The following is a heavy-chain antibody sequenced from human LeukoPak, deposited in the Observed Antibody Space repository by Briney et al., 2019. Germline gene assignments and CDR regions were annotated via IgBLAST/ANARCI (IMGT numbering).Heavy chain of an antibody. V-gene: IGHV3-33*01. D-gene: IGHD5-18*01. CDR2: IWYDGSNK. CDR3: ARDYGYSYYYYGMDV. J-gene: IGHJ6*02. CDR1: GFTFSSYG. Sequence: GRSLRLSCAASGFTFSSYGMHWVRQAPGKGLEWVAVIWYDGSNKYYADSVKGRFTISRDNSKNTLYLQMNSLRAEDTSVYYCARDYGYSYYYYGMDVWGQGTTVTVSS.